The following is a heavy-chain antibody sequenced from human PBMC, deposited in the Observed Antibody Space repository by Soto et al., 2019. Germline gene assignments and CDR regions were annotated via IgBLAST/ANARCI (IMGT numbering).Heavy chain of an antibody. J-gene: IGHJ4*02. D-gene: IGHD4-17*01. V-gene: IGHV3-21*01. CDR1: GFTFSSYS. CDR2: ISSSSSYI. CDR3: ARDLSTVTTYFDY. Sequence: PGGSLRLSCAASGFTFSSYSMNWVRQAPGKGLEWVSSISSSSSYIYYADSVKGRFTISRDNAKNSLYLQMNSLRAEDTAVYYCARDLSTVTTYFDYWGQGTLVTVSS.